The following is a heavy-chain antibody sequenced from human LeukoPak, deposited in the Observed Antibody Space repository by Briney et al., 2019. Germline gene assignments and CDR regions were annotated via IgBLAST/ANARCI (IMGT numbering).Heavy chain of an antibody. Sequence: GESLKILCKGSGYRLTSYWSDWVRQMPGKGLEWMGIIYPGYSNPRYCPSFQGQVIISADKSISTAYLQWSILKASDPAMYYSARQGGHGVFSSLYYFDYWGQGTLVTVSS. CDR2: IYPGYSNP. J-gene: IGHJ4*02. CDR3: ARQGGHGVFSSLYYFDY. D-gene: IGHD5-12*01. CDR1: GYRLTSYW. V-gene: IGHV5-51*01.